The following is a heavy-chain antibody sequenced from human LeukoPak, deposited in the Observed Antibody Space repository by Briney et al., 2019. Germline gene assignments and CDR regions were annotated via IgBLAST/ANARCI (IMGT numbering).Heavy chain of an antibody. J-gene: IGHJ4*02. V-gene: IGHV4-59*08. CDR1: GGSISTYY. CDR2: IYYTGST. D-gene: IGHD3-22*01. CDR3: ARLRRVRYDSSGTDFDY. Sequence: SETLSLTCTVSGGSISTYYWSWIRQPPGKGLEWIGYIYYTGSTSYNPSLKSRVTISVDTSKNQFSLKLSSVTAADTAVYYCARLRRVRYDSSGTDFDYWGQGTLVTVSS.